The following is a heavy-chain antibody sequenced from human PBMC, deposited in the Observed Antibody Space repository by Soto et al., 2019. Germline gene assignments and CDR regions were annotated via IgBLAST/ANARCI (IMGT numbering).Heavy chain of an antibody. V-gene: IGHV4-30-2*01. CDR3: ARLEVVVTARWFDP. J-gene: IGHJ5*02. Sequence: SETLSLTCAVSGGSISSGGSSWSWIRQPPGKGLEWIGYIYHSGSTYYNPSLKSRVTISVDRSKNQFSLKASDTAMYYCARLEVVVTARWFDPWGQGTLVTVSS. D-gene: IGHD2-21*02. CDR2: IYHSGST. CDR1: GGSISSGGSS.